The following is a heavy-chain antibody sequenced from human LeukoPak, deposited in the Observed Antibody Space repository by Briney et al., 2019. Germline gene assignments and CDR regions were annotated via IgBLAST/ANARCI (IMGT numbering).Heavy chain of an antibody. Sequence: PGGSLRLSCAASGFTFSSYEMHWVRQAPGKGLEWVSYISSSGETIYNADSVKGRFTISRDNAKNSLYLQMNSLRAEDTAVYYCAELGITMIGGVWGKGTTVTISS. CDR1: GFTFSSYE. CDR3: AELGITMIGGV. CDR2: ISSSGETI. J-gene: IGHJ6*04. D-gene: IGHD3-10*02. V-gene: IGHV3-48*03.